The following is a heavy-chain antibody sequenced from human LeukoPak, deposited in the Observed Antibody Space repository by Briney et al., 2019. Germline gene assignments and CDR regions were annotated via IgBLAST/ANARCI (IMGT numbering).Heavy chain of an antibody. J-gene: IGHJ3*02. V-gene: IGHV3-53*01. CDR3: ASPISGQSFDI. Sequence: PGGSLRLSCAASGFSVSSNYVTWVRQAPGKGLEWVAVIYPGGNTYYADFVKGRFTISRDNSKNTMYLQMNSLRAEDMAVYYCASPISGQSFDIWGQGTMVTVSS. CDR2: IYPGGNT. D-gene: IGHD6-19*01. CDR1: GFSVSSNY.